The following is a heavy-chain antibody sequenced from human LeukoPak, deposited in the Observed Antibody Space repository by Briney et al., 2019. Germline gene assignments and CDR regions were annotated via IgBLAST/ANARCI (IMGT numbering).Heavy chain of an antibody. J-gene: IGHJ1*01. D-gene: IGHD3-10*01. Sequence: GGSLRLSCAPSGFTFSSYAMSWVRQAPGKGLEWVSTISGSGAYTYYADSVKGRFTISRDNSKNTLYLKMNSMRAEDTAVYYCAKYFASGSYYKLPHWGQGTLVTVSS. CDR1: GFTFSSYA. CDR3: AKYFASGSYYKLPH. CDR2: ISGSGAYT. V-gene: IGHV3-23*01.